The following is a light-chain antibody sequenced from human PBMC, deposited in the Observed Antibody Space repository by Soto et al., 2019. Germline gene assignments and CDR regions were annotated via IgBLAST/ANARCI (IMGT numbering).Light chain of an antibody. CDR1: QSISRN. Sequence: DIQMTQYPSSLSASVGDRVTITCRASQSISRNLNWYQHKPGKAPKLLIYAASNLQNGVPSRFRSGGSGTEFTLSINSLQPEDFGTYYCQQSFTTASITFGQGTRLEIK. CDR2: AAS. CDR3: QQSFTTASIT. J-gene: IGKJ5*01. V-gene: IGKV1-39*01.